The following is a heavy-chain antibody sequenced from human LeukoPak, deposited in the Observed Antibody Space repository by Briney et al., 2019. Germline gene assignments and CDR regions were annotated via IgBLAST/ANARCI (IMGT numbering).Heavy chain of an antibody. CDR3: ARTGGYSYGFLDY. CDR1: GGPVSSGSYY. D-gene: IGHD5-18*01. J-gene: IGHJ4*02. V-gene: IGHV4-61*01. Sequence: SETLSLTCTVSGGPVSSGSYYWSWIRQPPGKGLEWIGYIYYSGSTNYNLSLKSRVTISVDMSKNQFSLKLSSVTAADTAVYYCARTGGYSYGFLDYWGQGTLVTVSS. CDR2: IYYSGST.